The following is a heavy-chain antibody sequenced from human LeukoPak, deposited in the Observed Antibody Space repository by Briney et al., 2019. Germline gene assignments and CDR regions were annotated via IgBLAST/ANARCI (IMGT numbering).Heavy chain of an antibody. Sequence: SETLSLTCAVSGGSISSSNWWSWVRQPPGKGLEWIGEIYHSGSTNYNPSLKSRVTISVDKSKNQFSLKLSSVTAADTAVYYCARDGNDFWSGYLLRDSNFDYWGQGTLVTVSS. CDR1: GGSISSSNW. D-gene: IGHD3-3*01. J-gene: IGHJ4*02. CDR2: IYHSGST. CDR3: ARDGNDFWSGYLLRDSNFDY. V-gene: IGHV4-4*02.